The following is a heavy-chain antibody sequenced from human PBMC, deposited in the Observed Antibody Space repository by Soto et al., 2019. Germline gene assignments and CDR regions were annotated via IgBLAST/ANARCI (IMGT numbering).Heavy chain of an antibody. CDR3: AGEGYNYNGMDV. Sequence: QVQLQESGPGLVKPSQTLSLTCTVSGYSISSGDYYWSWIRQHPGKGLEWIGYIYYSGTTSYNPSLKSRVTISLDTSKNQFSLKLSSVTAADTAVYYCAGEGYNYNGMDVWGQGTTVTVSS. V-gene: IGHV4-31*03. CDR1: GYSISSGDYY. CDR2: IYYSGTT. J-gene: IGHJ6*02.